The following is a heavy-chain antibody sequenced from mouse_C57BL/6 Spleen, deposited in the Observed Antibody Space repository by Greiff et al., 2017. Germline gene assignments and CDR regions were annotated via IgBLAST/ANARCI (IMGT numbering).Heavy chain of an antibody. CDR3: ATGDLTGSFAY. Sequence: DVQLQESGPGLVKPSQSLSLTCSVTGYSITSGYYWNWIRQFPGNKLEWMGYISYDGSNNYNPSLKNRISITRDTSKNQFFLKLNSVTTEDTATYYCATGDLTGSFAYWGQGTLVTVSA. D-gene: IGHD4-1*01. CDR1: GYSITSGYY. CDR2: ISYDGSN. V-gene: IGHV3-6*01. J-gene: IGHJ3*01.